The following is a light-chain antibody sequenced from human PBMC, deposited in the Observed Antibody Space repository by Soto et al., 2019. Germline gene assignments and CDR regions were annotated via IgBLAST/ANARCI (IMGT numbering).Light chain of an antibody. Sequence: EIVLTQSPGTLSLSPGERATLSCRASQSVSGSHLAWYQQKPGQAPRLLMYGASSRATGIPDRFSGSGSGTDFTLTISRLEPEDFAVYYCQQYGSLPPYTFGQGTRLEIK. V-gene: IGKV3-20*01. CDR1: QSVSGSH. J-gene: IGKJ2*01. CDR2: GAS. CDR3: QQYGSLPPYT.